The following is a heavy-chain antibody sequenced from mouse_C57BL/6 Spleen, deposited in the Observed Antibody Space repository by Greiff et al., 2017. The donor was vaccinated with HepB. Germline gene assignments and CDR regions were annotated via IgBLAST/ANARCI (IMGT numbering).Heavy chain of an antibody. D-gene: IGHD2-2*01. V-gene: IGHV1-62-2*01. CDR2: FYPGSGSI. CDR3: ARHEKTYGYGYPPWFAY. Sequence: VQLQQSGAELVKPGASVKLSCKASGYTFTEYTIHWVKQRSGQGLEWIGWFYPGSGSIKYNEKFKDKATLTADKSSSTVYMELSRLTSEDSAVYFCARHEKTYGYGYPPWFAYWGQGTLVTVSA. CDR1: GYTFTEYT. J-gene: IGHJ3*01.